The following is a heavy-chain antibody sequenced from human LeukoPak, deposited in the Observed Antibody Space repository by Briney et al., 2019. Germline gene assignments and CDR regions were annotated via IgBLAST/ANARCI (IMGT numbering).Heavy chain of an antibody. D-gene: IGHD3-10*01. Sequence: GGSLRLSCVASGFSLSNYWMSWVRQAPGKGLEWVANINQDGSDKYYVDSVMGRFTISKDNAKNSVYLQMNSLRPEDTAIYYCAWYGVTHGLDVWGQGTTVTVSS. CDR2: INQDGSDK. CDR3: AWYGVTHGLDV. CDR1: GFSLSNYW. J-gene: IGHJ6*02. V-gene: IGHV3-7*01.